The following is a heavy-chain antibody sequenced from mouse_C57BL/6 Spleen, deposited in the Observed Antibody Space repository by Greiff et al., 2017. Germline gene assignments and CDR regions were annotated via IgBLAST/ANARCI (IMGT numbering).Heavy chain of an antibody. J-gene: IGHJ4*01. Sequence: EVQGVESGGGLVQPGGSLKLSCAASGFTFSDYYMYWVRQTPEKRLEWVAYISNGGGSTYYPDTVKGRFTISRDNTKNTLYLQMSRLKSEDTAMYYCTRGGFYALDDWGPGTSVTVSS. V-gene: IGHV5-12*01. CDR2: ISNGGGST. CDR1: GFTFSDYY. CDR3: TRGGFYALDD.